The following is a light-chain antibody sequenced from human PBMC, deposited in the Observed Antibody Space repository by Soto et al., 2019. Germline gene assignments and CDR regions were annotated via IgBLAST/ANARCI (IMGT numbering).Light chain of an antibody. J-gene: IGLJ1*01. V-gene: IGLV2-14*01. CDR2: GVK. CDR3: SSYTTSYFYV. Sequence: QSALTQPASVSGSPGQSITISCTGSGRDIGAYDYVSWYQQHPGKAPKLLIYGVKNRPSGVSYRFSASKSAFTASLTISGLQAEDEAHYYCSSYTTSYFYVFGPGTKVTL. CDR1: GRDIGAYDY.